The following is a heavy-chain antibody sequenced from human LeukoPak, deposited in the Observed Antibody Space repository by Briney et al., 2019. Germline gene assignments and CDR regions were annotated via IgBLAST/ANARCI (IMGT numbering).Heavy chain of an antibody. D-gene: IGHD6-19*01. CDR3: ASNQWPNWYFDL. CDR2: IYYSGST. CDR1: GFTFSSYA. V-gene: IGHV4-38-2*01. J-gene: IGHJ2*01. Sequence: PGGSLRLSCAASGFTFSSYAMSWVRQPPGKGLEWIGSIYYSGSTFYNPSLKSRVTISGDTSKNQFSLKLSSVTAADTAVYYCASNQWPNWYFDLWGRGTLVTVSS.